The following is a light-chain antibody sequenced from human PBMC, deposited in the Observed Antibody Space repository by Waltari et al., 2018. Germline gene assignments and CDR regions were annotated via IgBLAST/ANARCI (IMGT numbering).Light chain of an antibody. CDR3: QYRSNGPPIT. J-gene: IGKJ5*01. CDR1: QNIGFY. CDR2: HSS. Sequence: EIVLTHSPVTLSLSPGVTSTLPCRASQNIGFYLGWDQQRCGQAPRLLIYHSSTRAIGIPVRFSGSGSGTDFTLTISSLEPEDFAVYYCQYRSNGPPITFGQGTRLEIK. V-gene: IGKV3-11*01.